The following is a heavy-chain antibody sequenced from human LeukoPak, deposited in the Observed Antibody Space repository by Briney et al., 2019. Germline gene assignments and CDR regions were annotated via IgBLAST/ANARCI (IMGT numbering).Heavy chain of an antibody. J-gene: IGHJ4*02. CDR3: ARVDSSSYQVDY. V-gene: IGHV4-61*02. D-gene: IGHD6-6*01. CDR2: AYSRGGT. Sequence: SQTLSLTCTVSGGSNNTDSYYWGWIRQPAGKGLEWIGRAYSRGGTNYNPSLKSRVTISVDTSKNQFSLKLSSVTAADTAVYYCARVDSSSYQVDYWGQGTLVTVSS. CDR1: GGSNNTDSYY.